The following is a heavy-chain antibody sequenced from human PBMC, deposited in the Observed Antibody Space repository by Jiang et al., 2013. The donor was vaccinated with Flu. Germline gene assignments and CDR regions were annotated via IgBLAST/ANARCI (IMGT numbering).Heavy chain of an antibody. Sequence: SVKVSCKASGYTFTSYGISWVRQAPGQGLEWMGWISAYNGNTNYAQKLQGRVTMTTDTSTSTAYMELRSLRSDDTAVYYCARVGYCSSTSCYAGNYWGQGTLVTVSS. CDR3: ARVGYCSSTSCYAGNY. CDR1: GYTFTSYG. V-gene: IGHV1-18*01. D-gene: IGHD2-2*01. CDR2: ISAYNGNT. J-gene: IGHJ4*02.